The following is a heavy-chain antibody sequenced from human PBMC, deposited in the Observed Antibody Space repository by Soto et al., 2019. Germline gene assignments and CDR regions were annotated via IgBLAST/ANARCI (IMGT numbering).Heavy chain of an antibody. CDR2: MNSDGSII. V-gene: IGHV3-74*01. J-gene: IGHJ4*02. CDR1: GYTFGNHW. CDR3: ATAEVDY. Sequence: XGCLRLSCAVAGYTFGNHWMHWVRQAPGKGLEWVSRMNSDGSIINYKDSVKGRFTVSRDNAKNTLYLQMNSLRVEDTAVYYCATAEVDYWGPGTLVTVSS.